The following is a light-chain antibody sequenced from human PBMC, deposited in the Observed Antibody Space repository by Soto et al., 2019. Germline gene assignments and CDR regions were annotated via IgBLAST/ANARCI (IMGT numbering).Light chain of an antibody. CDR1: SSDIGAYDY. CDR2: EVN. CDR3: FSFTTSWTHV. V-gene: IGLV2-14*03. J-gene: IGLJ1*01. Sequence: QSVLTQPASVSGSPGQSITISCTGTSSDIGAYDYVSWFQQYPGKAPKLIISEVNNRRSGVSNRFSGSKSGNAASLTISGLQAEDEAEYFCFSFTTSWTHVFGTGTKLTVL.